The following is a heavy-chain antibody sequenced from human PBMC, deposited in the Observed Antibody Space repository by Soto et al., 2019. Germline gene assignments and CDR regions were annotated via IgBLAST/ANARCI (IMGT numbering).Heavy chain of an antibody. CDR2: IDYSANT. Sequence: IXSSSYYXXXVRHPPGKGLEWIGNIDYSANTYYNPSRKSRVTISGDTAKNHLSLELSSVTGADTAVYYCASLGRVWRDQWGQGTLVTVSS. D-gene: IGHD6-6*01. CDR3: ASLGRVWRDQ. J-gene: IGHJ5*02. CDR1: IXSSSYY. V-gene: IGHV4-39*02.